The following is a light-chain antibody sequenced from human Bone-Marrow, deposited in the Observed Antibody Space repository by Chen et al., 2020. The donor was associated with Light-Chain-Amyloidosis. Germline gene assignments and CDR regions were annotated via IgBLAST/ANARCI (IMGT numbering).Light chain of an antibody. CDR1: SSAVGSDNL. V-gene: IGLV2-23*02. Sequence: HSALTQPASVSGSPGQSITISCTGTSSAVGSDNLVSWYQQHPGKAPKLMIYEVSKRPSGVSNRLSGSKSGNTASLTISGLQAEDEADYYCCSYAGSSTPWVFGGGTKLTVL. CDR3: CSYAGSSTPWV. CDR2: EVS. J-gene: IGLJ3*02.